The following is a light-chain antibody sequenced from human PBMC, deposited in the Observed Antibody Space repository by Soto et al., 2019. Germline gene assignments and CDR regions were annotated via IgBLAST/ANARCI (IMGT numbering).Light chain of an antibody. CDR1: SSNIGAGYD. CDR3: QSYDSRLRV. CDR2: GNS. J-gene: IGLJ3*02. Sequence: QTVVTQPPSVSGAPGQRVTISCTGSSSNIGAGYDVHWYQQLPGTAPKLLIYGNSNRPSGVPDRFSGSKSGTSASLAITGLQAEDEADYYCQSYDSRLRVFGGGTKLNVL. V-gene: IGLV1-40*01.